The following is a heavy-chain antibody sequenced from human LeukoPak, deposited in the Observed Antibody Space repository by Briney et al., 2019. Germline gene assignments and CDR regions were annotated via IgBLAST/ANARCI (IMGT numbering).Heavy chain of an antibody. CDR1: GGSISSGAYY. CDR2: IYYSGST. CDR3: ARVRTTDMVKSNWFDP. J-gene: IGHJ5*02. V-gene: IGHV4-31*03. D-gene: IGHD5-18*01. Sequence: SETLSLTCTVSGGSISSGAYYWSWIRQLPGKGLEWIGFIYYSGSTYYNPSLKSRVTISIDTSKNHFSLKLSSVTAADTAVYYCARVRTTDMVKSNWFDPWGQGTLVTVSS.